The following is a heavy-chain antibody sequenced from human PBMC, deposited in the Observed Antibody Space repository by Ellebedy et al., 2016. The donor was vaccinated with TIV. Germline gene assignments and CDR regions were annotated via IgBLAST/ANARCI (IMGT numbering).Heavy chain of an antibody. D-gene: IGHD5-24*01. J-gene: IGHJ4*02. CDR2: INSDGSST. CDR3: AREGYTEMATLNLDY. CDR1: GFTFSSYW. Sequence: GGSLRLSCAASGFTFSSYWMHWVRQAPGKGLVWVSRINSDGSSTSYADSVKGRFTISRDNAKNSLYLQMNSLRAEDTAVYYCAREGYTEMATLNLDYWGQGTLVTVSS. V-gene: IGHV3-74*01.